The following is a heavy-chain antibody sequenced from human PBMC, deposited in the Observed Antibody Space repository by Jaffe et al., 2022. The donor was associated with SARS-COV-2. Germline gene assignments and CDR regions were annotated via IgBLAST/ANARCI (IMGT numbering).Heavy chain of an antibody. CDR2: IWYDGSNK. CDR3: ARETGVVSSSWYPVDY. J-gene: IGHJ4*02. V-gene: IGHV3-33*01. D-gene: IGHD6-13*01. Sequence: QVQLVESGGGVVQPGRSLRLSCAASGFTFSSYGMHWVRQAPGKGLEWVAVIWYDGSNKYYADSVKGRFTISRDNSKNTLYLQMNSLRAEDTAVYYCARETGVVSSSWYPVDYWGQGTLVTVSS. CDR1: GFTFSSYG.